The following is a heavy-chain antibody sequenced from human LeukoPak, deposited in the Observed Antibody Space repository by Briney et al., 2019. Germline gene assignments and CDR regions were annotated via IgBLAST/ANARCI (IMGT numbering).Heavy chain of an antibody. CDR3: ARERDGVYCGGDCYFDY. J-gene: IGHJ4*02. Sequence: ASVKVSCKASGGTFSSYAISWVRQAPGQGLEWMGRIIPILGIANYAQKFQGRVTITADKSTSTAYMELSSLRSEDTAVYYCARERDGVYCGGDCYFDYWGQGTLVTVSS. CDR1: GGTFSSYA. D-gene: IGHD2-21*02. V-gene: IGHV1-69*04. CDR2: IIPILGIA.